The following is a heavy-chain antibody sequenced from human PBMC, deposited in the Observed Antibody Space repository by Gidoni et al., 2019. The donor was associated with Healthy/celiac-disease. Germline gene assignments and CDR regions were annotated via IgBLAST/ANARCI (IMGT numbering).Heavy chain of an antibody. CDR1: GCTFSSYA. D-gene: IGHD2-15*01. CDR3: ALDGDIVVVVAAFDY. Sequence: EVQLVESGGGVVQPGGALRLSCADSGCTFSSYAMSWVRQAPGKGLEWVSAISGSGGSTSYADSVQGRFTISSANSKNTLSLQMTSLRAEDTAVYYCALDGDIVVVVAAFDYWGQGTLVTVSS. V-gene: IGHV3-23*04. J-gene: IGHJ4*02. CDR2: ISGSGGST.